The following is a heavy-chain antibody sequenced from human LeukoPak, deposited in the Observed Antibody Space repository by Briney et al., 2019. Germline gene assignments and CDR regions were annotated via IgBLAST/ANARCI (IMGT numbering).Heavy chain of an antibody. J-gene: IGHJ4*02. CDR2: IYHSGST. D-gene: IGHD4-17*01. V-gene: IGHV4-30-2*01. CDR1: GGSISSGGYS. CDR3: AIGTWPMTTVTYFDY. Sequence: SETLSLTCAVSGGSISSGGYSWSWIRQPPGKGLEWIGYIYHSGSTYYNPSLKSRVTISVDRSKNQFSLKLSSVTAADTAVYYCAIGTWPMTTVTYFDYWGQGTLVTVSS.